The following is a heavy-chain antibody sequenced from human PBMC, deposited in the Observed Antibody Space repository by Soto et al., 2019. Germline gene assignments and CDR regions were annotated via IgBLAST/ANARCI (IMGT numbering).Heavy chain of an antibody. CDR1: GFTFGDYA. D-gene: IGHD3-9*01. Sequence: PGGSLRLSCTASGFTFGDYAMSWFRQAPGKGLEWVGFIRSKAYGGTTEYAAPVKGRFTISRDDSKSIAYLQMNSLKTEDTAVYYCTRGLRYFDWLLSPYYRGQGTLVTVSS. J-gene: IGHJ4*02. V-gene: IGHV3-49*03. CDR2: IRSKAYGGTT. CDR3: TRGLRYFDWLLSPYY.